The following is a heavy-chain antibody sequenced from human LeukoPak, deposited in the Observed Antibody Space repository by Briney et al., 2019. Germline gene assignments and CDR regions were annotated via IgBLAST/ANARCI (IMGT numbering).Heavy chain of an antibody. CDR2: ISWNSGSI. J-gene: IGHJ4*02. CDR3: AKDMRIAAAGIDC. CDR1: GFTFDDYA. Sequence: GGSLRLSCAASGFTFDDYAMHWVRQAPGKGLEWVSGISWNSGSIGYADSVKGRFTISRDNAKNSLYLQMNSLRAEDTALYYCAKDMRIAAAGIDCWGQGTLVTVSS. V-gene: IGHV3-9*01. D-gene: IGHD6-13*01.